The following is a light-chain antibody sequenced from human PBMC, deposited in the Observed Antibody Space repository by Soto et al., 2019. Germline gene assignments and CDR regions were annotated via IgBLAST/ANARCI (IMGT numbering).Light chain of an antibody. Sequence: EIVLTQSPGTLSLSPGEGATLSSRASQSISSNLAWYQQKPGQPPRLLLFRTSSRATGFPDMFSGGGSGTYFPLTISRLEPEDFAVYYCQQFSSYPLTFGGGTKVDIK. V-gene: IGKV3-20*01. CDR3: QQFSSYPLT. CDR1: QSISSN. J-gene: IGKJ4*01. CDR2: RTS.